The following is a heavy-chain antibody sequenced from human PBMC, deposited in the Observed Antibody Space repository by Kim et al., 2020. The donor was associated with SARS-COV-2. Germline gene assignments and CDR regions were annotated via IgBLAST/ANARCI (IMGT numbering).Heavy chain of an antibody. J-gene: IGHJ6*02. CDR2: ISYDGSNK. CDR1: GLSFDDSA. D-gene: IGHD2-21*02. CDR3: ARGKYHESLSPSDFYNGMDV. V-gene: IGHV3-30-3*01. Sequence: GGSLRLSCAASGLSFDDSAMHWVRQAPGKGLEWLAVISYDGSNKDYADSVKGRFTISRDNPKSTLFLQMNSLRVEDTGVYYCARGKYHESLSPSDFYNGMDVWGQGTTVTVSS.